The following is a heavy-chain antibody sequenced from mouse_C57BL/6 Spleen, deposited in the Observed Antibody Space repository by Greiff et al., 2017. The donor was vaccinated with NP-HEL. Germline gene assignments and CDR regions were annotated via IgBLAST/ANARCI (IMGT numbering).Heavy chain of an antibody. Sequence: QVQLKQSGAELVKPGASVKISCKASGYAFSSYWMNWVKQRPGKGLEWIGQIYPGDGDTNYNGKFKGKATLTADKSSSTAYMQLSSLTSEDSAVYFCARSGQLKHFDYWGQGTTLTVSS. CDR3: ARSGQLKHFDY. V-gene: IGHV1-80*01. J-gene: IGHJ2*01. D-gene: IGHD4-1*02. CDR2: IYPGDGDT. CDR1: GYAFSSYW.